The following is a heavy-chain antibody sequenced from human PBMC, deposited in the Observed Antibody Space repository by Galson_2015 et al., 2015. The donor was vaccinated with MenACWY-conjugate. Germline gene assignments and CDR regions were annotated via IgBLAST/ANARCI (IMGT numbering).Heavy chain of an antibody. D-gene: IGHD6-13*01. CDR1: GFTFRRFG. CDR3: AKDWSVPYSTISYYFYMDV. J-gene: IGHJ6*03. CDR2: ISYDGSNE. V-gene: IGHV3-30*18. Sequence: SLRLSCAASGFTFRRFGMHWVRQAPGKGLEWMADISYDGSNESYADSVKGRFTISRDNSKNTLYLQMNSLRADDTAVYYCAKDWSVPYSTISYYFYMDVWCKGTTVTVSS.